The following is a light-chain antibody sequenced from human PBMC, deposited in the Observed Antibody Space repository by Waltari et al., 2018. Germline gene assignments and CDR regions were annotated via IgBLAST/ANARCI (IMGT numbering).Light chain of an antibody. Sequence: WHPQHPGGVQMLRMYAVRIRPSAISTRFSGSKSGNTASRPISGLQAEDEADYYCSSYTDRNTRVFGSGTKVNVL. CDR2: AVR. CDR3: SSYTDRNTRV. V-gene: IGLV2-14*03. J-gene: IGLJ1*01.